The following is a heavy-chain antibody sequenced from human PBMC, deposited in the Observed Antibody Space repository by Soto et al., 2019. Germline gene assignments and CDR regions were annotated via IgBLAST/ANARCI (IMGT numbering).Heavy chain of an antibody. J-gene: IGHJ4*02. CDR1: GFTFSSDT. CDR3: FKDLSANYYFDD. V-gene: IGHV3-64D*08. D-gene: IGHD2-15*01. CDR2: ISTNGDTT. Sequence: PGGSLRLSCLASGFTFSSDTMHWVLQAPWKGLDYVSSISTNGDTTFYADSVKGRFIISRDNSRNTLYLQMSGLRAEDTAIYHCFKDLSANYYFDDWGQGTLV.